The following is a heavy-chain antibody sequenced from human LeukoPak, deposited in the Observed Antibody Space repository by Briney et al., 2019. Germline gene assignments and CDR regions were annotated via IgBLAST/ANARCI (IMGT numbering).Heavy chain of an antibody. CDR2: IKENGNEQ. CDR1: GFTFSSYR. Sequence: PGGSLRLSCTSSGFTFSSYRMSWVRQAPGKGPEWVAHIKENGNEQYYADSVKGRFTISRDNAKKSLCLQMNSLKTEDTAVYYCTTGPYYDFWSGYYRSYYFDYWGQGTLVTVSS. V-gene: IGHV3-7*03. J-gene: IGHJ4*02. CDR3: TTGPYYDFWSGYYRSYYFDY. D-gene: IGHD3-3*01.